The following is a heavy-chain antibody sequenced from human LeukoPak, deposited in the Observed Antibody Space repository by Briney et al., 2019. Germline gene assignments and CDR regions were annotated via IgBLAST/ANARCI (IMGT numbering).Heavy chain of an antibody. J-gene: IGHJ4*02. Sequence: SETLSLTCAVYGGSFSDYYWNWIRQPLGKGLEWIGEINHSGSTDYNPSLKSRVSISVDTSKNQFSLKLNSVTAADTAVYYCAREGRNGSRYYFDYWSQGTLVTVSS. CDR2: INHSGST. CDR3: AREGRNGSRYYFDY. D-gene: IGHD5-24*01. CDR1: GGSFSDYY. V-gene: IGHV4-34*01.